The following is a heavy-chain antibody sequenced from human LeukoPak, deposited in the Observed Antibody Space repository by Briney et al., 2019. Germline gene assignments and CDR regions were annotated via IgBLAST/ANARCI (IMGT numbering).Heavy chain of an antibody. J-gene: IGHJ4*02. Sequence: SETLSLTCTVSGGSISSYYWSWIRQPPGKGLEWIGYIYYSGSTNYNPSLKSRVTLSVDKSKNQFSLSLSSVTAADTAVYYCARVDFVQLFHDYWGQGTLVTVSS. CDR3: ARVDFVQLFHDY. V-gene: IGHV4-59*12. CDR1: GGSISSYY. CDR2: IYYSGST. D-gene: IGHD3-10*01.